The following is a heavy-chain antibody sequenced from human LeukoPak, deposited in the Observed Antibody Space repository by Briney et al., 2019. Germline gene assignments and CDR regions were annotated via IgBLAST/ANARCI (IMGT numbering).Heavy chain of an antibody. CDR1: GYSFTTYW. Sequence: SGESLKISCKGSGYSFTTYWIGWVRQMPGKGLEWMGIIYPGDSDTRYSPSFQGQVTISADKSISTAYMQWSSLKASDTAMYYCARRMRDSSGYYCRRAHYFDYWGQGTLVTVSS. CDR2: IYPGDSDT. CDR3: ARRMRDSSGYYCRRAHYFDY. V-gene: IGHV5-51*01. J-gene: IGHJ4*02. D-gene: IGHD3-22*01.